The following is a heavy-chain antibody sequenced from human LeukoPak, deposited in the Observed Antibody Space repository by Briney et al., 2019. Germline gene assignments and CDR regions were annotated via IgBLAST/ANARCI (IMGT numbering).Heavy chain of an antibody. V-gene: IGHV1-18*01. D-gene: IGHD3-22*01. CDR3: ARRNLPYYYDSSGPLFDY. CDR2: ISAYNSNT. J-gene: IGHJ4*02. Sequence: GASVKVSCKASGYTFTSYGISWVRQAPGQGLEWMGWISAYNSNTNYAQKLQGRVTMTTDTSTSTAYMELRSLRSDDTAVYYCARRNLPYYYDSSGPLFDYWGQGTLVTVSS. CDR1: GYTFTSYG.